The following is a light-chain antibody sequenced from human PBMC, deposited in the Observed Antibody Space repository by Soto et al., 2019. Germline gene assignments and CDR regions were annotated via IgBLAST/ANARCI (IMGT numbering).Light chain of an antibody. J-gene: IGKJ2*01. Sequence: DIVMTQSPDSLAVSLGERATINCKSSQSVLYSSNNKNYLAWYQHKPGQPPKLLIYWASTRESGVPDRFSGSGSGTDFTLTINSLQAEDAAVYYCQQYYSGHTFGQGAKVEIK. CDR1: QSVLYSSNNKNY. CDR2: WAS. CDR3: QQYYSGHT. V-gene: IGKV4-1*01.